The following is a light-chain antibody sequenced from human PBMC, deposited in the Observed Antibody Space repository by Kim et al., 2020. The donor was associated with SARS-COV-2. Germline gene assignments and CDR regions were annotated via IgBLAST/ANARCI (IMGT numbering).Light chain of an antibody. CDR1: QSVSSSY. J-gene: IGKJ2*01. CDR2: GAS. Sequence: SCSPGERATRSCRASQSVSSSYLAWYQQKPGQAPRLLIYGASSRATGIPDRFSGSGSGTDFTLTISRLEPEDFAVYYCQQYGSSRTFGQGTKLEI. V-gene: IGKV3-20*01. CDR3: QQYGSSRT.